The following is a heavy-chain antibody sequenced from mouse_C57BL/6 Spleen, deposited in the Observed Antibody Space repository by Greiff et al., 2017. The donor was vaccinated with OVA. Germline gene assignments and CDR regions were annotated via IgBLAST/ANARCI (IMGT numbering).Heavy chain of an antibody. CDR1: GFSLTSYA. J-gene: IGHJ4*01. Sequence: VQLQESGPGLVAPSQSLSITCTVSGFSLTSYAISWVRQPPGKGLEWLGVIWTGGGTNYNSALKSRLSISKDNSKSQVFLKMNSLQTDDTARYYCARDSSGYENYAMDYWGQGTSVTVSS. CDR2: IWTGGGT. V-gene: IGHV2-9-1*01. D-gene: IGHD3-2*02. CDR3: ARDSSGYENYAMDY.